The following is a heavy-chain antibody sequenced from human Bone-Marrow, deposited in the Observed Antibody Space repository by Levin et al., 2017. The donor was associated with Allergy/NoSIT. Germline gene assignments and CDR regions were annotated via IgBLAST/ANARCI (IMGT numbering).Heavy chain of an antibody. CDR2: ISWNSGSI. Sequence: LSLTCAASGFTFDDYAMHWVRQAPGKGLEWISGISWNSGSIGYADSVKGRFTISRDNAKNSLYLQMNSLRAEDTALYYCAKDRLRAQKRAFDIWGQGTMVTVSS. V-gene: IGHV3-9*01. J-gene: IGHJ3*02. CDR1: GFTFDDYA. D-gene: IGHD5-12*01. CDR3: AKDRLRAQKRAFDI.